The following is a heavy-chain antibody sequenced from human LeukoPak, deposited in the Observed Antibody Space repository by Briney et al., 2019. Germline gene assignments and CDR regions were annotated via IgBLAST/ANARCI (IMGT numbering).Heavy chain of an antibody. V-gene: IGHV4-34*01. D-gene: IGHD3-10*01. CDR3: ARGRRDYYGSGVLFDY. CDR2: INHSGST. Sequence: SETLSLTCAVYGGSFSGYYWSWIRQPPGKGLEWIGEINHSGSTNYNPSLKSRVTISVDTSKNQFSLKLSFVTAADTAVYYCARGRRDYYGSGVLFDYWGQGTLVTVSS. CDR1: GGSFSGYY. J-gene: IGHJ4*02.